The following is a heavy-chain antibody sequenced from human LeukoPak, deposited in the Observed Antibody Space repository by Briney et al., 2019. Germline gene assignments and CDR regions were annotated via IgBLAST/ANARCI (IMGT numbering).Heavy chain of an antibody. CDR3: AREGGFYRPLDY. CDR1: GGSVSSTNW. V-gene: IGHV4-4*02. CDR2: VHLDGGT. D-gene: IGHD6-25*01. Sequence: SETLSLTCGVSGGSVSSTNWWTWIRQPPGKGLEWIGEVHLDGGTNFNPSLKSRLTMSVDLSENHVSLKLTSVTAADTAVYYCAREGGFYRPLDYSGQGTLVTVSS. J-gene: IGHJ4*02.